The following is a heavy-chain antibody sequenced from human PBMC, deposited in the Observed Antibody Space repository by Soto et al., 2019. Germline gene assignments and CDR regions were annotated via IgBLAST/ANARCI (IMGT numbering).Heavy chain of an antibody. CDR1: GYTFTSFN. J-gene: IGHJ4*02. Sequence: ASVKVSCKASGYTFTSFNMHWVRQAPGQGLEWMGIINPSGGSTSYAQKFQGRVTMTRDTSTSTVYMELSSLRSEDTAVYYCARDWKVYCSSTSCSNFDYWGQGALVTVSS. CDR2: INPSGGST. CDR3: ARDWKVYCSSTSCSNFDY. D-gene: IGHD2-2*01. V-gene: IGHV1-46*01.